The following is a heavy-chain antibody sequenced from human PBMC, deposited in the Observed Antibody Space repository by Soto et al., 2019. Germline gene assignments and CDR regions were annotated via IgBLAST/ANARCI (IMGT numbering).Heavy chain of an antibody. V-gene: IGHV1-18*01. CDR3: ARATNYYGSASYYKDYYYYGMDV. Sequence: ASVKVSCKASGYTFNSYGISWARQAPGQGLEWMGWISAYNGNTNYAQKLQGRVTMTTDTSTSTAYMELRSLRSDDTAVYYCARATNYYGSASYYKDYYYYGMDVWGQGTTVPVSS. J-gene: IGHJ6*02. CDR1: GYTFNSYG. CDR2: ISAYNGNT. D-gene: IGHD3-10*01.